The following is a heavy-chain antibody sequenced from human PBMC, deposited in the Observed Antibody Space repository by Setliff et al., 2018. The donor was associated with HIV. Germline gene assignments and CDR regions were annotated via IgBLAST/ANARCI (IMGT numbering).Heavy chain of an antibody. CDR2: INAVNGNT. J-gene: IGHJ4*02. CDR3: AREGDYDFWSGYYGRLFDY. V-gene: IGHV1-3*01. Sequence: ASVKVSCKASGYTFSYAMHWVRQAPGQRLEWMGWINAVNGNTKYSQKFQGRVTITRDTSASTAYMELSSLRSEDTAVYYCAREGDYDFWSGYYGRLFDYWGQGTLVTVSS. CDR1: GYTFSYA. D-gene: IGHD3-3*01.